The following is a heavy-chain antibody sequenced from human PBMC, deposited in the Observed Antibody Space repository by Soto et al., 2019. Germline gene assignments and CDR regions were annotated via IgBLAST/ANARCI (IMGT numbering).Heavy chain of an antibody. Sequence: SETLSLTCAISGGSISSGGYSWTWIRQPLGKGLEWLGYLYHSGSTYYNPSLKNRVTISVDRSKNQFSLNLSSVTAADTAVYYCARDRRFHIAARPGGIDVWGQGTTVTVSS. D-gene: IGHD6-6*01. V-gene: IGHV4-30-2*01. CDR3: ARDRRFHIAARPGGIDV. J-gene: IGHJ6*02. CDR1: GGSISSGGYS. CDR2: LYHSGST.